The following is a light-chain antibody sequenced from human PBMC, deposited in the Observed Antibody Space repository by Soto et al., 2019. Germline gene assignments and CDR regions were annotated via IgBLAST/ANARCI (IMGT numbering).Light chain of an antibody. CDR3: QQYNTYSRT. J-gene: IGKJ1*01. CDR1: QSISSW. CDR2: KAS. V-gene: IGKV1-5*03. Sequence: DIQMTQSPSTLSASVGDRVTITCRASQSISSWLAWYQQKPGKAPKLLIYKASSLESGVPSRFSGSGSGTEFTLTISSLQSDDFATYYSQQYNTYSRTFGQGTKVEIK.